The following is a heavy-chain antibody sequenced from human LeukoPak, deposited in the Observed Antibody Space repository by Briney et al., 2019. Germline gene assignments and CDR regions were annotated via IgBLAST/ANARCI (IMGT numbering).Heavy chain of an antibody. J-gene: IGHJ5*02. CDR2: MYYSGST. V-gene: IGHV4-30-4*01. Sequence: SQTLSLTCTVSGGSISSGDYYWSWIRQPPGTGLEWIAYMYYSGSTYYNPSLKSRVTMSADTSKNQLSMKLRSVTAADTAIYYCAMSPPRGAWFDPWGQGTLVTVSS. CDR1: GGSISSGDYY. CDR3: AMSPPRGAWFDP. D-gene: IGHD4/OR15-4a*01.